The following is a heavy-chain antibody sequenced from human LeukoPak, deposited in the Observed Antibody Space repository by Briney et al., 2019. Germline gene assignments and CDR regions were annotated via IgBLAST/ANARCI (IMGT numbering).Heavy chain of an antibody. CDR1: GGTFISYA. D-gene: IGHD2-21*02. J-gene: IGHJ4*02. CDR2: IIPIFGTA. V-gene: IGHV1-69*13. CDR3: ARASVVVTTRFDY. Sequence: ASVKVSCKASGGTFISYAISWVRQAPGQGLEWMGGIIPIFGTANYAQKFQGRVTITADESTSTAYMELSSLRSEDTAVYYCARASVVVTTRFDYWGQGTLVTVSS.